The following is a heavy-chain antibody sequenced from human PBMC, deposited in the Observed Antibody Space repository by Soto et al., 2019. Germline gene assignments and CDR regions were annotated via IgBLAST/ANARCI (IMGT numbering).Heavy chain of an antibody. CDR3: ARDFNYFDY. J-gene: IGHJ4*02. V-gene: IGHV4-61*01. CDR2: VYHTGRT. Sequence: QVHLQESGPGLVKPSETLSLTCTVSGGSFKSGSYYWSWIRQPPGKGLEWIGYVYHTGRTNYDPSLMSRVSISMDTSKNQFSLDLDSVTAADTAVYFCARDFNYFDYWGQGTLVTVSS. CDR1: GGSFKSGSYY.